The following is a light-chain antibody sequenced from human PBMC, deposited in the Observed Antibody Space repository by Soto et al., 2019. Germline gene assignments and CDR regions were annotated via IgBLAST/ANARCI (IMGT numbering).Light chain of an antibody. CDR3: QSYDSRLSGVV. CDR2: DNS. J-gene: IGLJ2*01. V-gene: IGLV1-40*01. CDR1: SSNIGARYD. Sequence: QSVLTQPPSVSGAPGQRVTISCTGSSSNIGARYDVHWYQQFPGTAPKLIIYDNSNRPSGVPDRFSGSKSGTSASLAITGLQAEDEADYYCQSYDSRLSGVVFGGGTKLTVL.